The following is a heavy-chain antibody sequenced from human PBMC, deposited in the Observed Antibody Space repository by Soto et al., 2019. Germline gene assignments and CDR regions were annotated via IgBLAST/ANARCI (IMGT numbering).Heavy chain of an antibody. CDR1: GGFVSSGSYY. J-gene: IGHJ3*02. CDR2: MSHSGGT. D-gene: IGHD1-1*01. V-gene: IGHV4-34*01. CDR3: ARVERGTATTVVDAFDI. Sequence: QVQLQQCGAGLLKPSETLSLTCAVYGGFVSSGSYYWSWIRQPPGKGLECIGEMSHSGGTHFNPSLKSRVTISVDTSKYQFSLKMSSVTAADTALYYCARVERGTATTVVDAFDIWGPGTMVTVSS.